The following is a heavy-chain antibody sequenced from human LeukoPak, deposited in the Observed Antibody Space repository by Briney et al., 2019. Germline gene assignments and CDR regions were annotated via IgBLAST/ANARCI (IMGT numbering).Heavy chain of an antibody. D-gene: IGHD2-21*01. CDR3: ARADRLHGGPYLIGP. CDR1: GYSFTDYY. J-gene: IGHJ5*02. CDR2: INPNSGGT. Sequence: GASVEVSCKTSGYSFTDYYMHWVRQAPGQGLEWMGWINPNSGGTSSAQKFQGRVTMTRDTSITTVYMEMSWLTSDDTAIYYCARADRLHGGPYLIGPWGQGTLVTVSS. V-gene: IGHV1-2*02.